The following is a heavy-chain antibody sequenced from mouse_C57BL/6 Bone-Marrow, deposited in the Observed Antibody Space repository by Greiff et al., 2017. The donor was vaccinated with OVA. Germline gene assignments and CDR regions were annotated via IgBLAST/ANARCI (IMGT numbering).Heavy chain of an antibody. V-gene: IGHV1-5*01. CDR3: TREAYYYSNYVDAMDY. CDR2: IYPGNSDT. J-gene: IGHJ4*01. D-gene: IGHD2-5*01. Sequence: EVQLQQSGTVLARPGASVKMSCKTSGYTFTSYWMHWVKQRPGQGLEWIGAIYPGNSDTSYNQKFKGKAKLTAVTSASTAYMELSSLTNEDSAVYYCTREAYYYSNYVDAMDYWGQGTSVTVSS. CDR1: GYTFTSYW.